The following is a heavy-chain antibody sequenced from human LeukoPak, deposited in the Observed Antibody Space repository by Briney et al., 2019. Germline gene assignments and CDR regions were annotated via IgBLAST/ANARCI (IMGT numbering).Heavy chain of an antibody. CDR1: GGSFSGYY. CDR2: INHSGST. Sequence: SETLSLTCAVYGGSFSGYYWSWIRQPPGKGLEWIGEINHSGSTNYNPSLKSRVTISVDTSKNQFSLKLSSVTAADTAVYYCARRERITMIRGVHYMDVWGKGTTVTISS. V-gene: IGHV4-34*01. J-gene: IGHJ6*03. D-gene: IGHD3-10*01. CDR3: ARRERITMIRGVHYMDV.